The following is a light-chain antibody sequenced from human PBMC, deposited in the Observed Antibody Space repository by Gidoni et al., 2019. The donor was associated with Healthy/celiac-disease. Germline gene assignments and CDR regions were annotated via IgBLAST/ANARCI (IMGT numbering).Light chain of an antibody. CDR1: QSVTNNY. V-gene: IGKV3-20*01. J-gene: IGKJ2*01. Sequence: EIVLTQSPGTLSLSPGERATLSCRASQSVTNNYLAWYQQKPGQAPSLVIYDASNRATGIPDRFSGSGSGPDFTLTISRLEPEDFAVYYCQQSGSSPYTFGQXSKLEIK. CDR3: QQSGSSPYT. CDR2: DAS.